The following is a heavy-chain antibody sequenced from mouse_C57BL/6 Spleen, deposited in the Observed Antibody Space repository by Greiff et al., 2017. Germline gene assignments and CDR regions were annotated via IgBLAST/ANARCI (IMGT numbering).Heavy chain of an antibody. CDR2: INPSNGGT. CDR1: GYTFTSYW. J-gene: IGHJ3*01. CDR3: ARFAAKGYSNYRWFAY. V-gene: IGHV1-53*01. Sequence: VKLQQPGTELVKPGASVKLSCKASGYTFTSYWMHWVKQRPGQGLEWIGNINPSNGGTNYNEKFKSKATLTVDKSSSTAYMQLSSLTSEDSAVYYCARFAAKGYSNYRWFAYWGQGTLVTVSA. D-gene: IGHD2-5*01.